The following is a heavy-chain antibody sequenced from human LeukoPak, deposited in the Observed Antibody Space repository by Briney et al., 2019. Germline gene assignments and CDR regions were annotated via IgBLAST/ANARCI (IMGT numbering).Heavy chain of an antibody. CDR3: ATLEIGDYYFDY. Sequence: LETLSLTCTVSGGSISSRPYYWGWVRQPPRKGLEWIGSISYSGSIHYSPSLKSRVTISVDTSKNHFSLRLSSVTAAGTAVYYCATLEIGDYYFDYWGQGTLVTVSS. V-gene: IGHV4-39*01. J-gene: IGHJ4*02. D-gene: IGHD2-21*01. CDR1: GGSISSRPYY. CDR2: ISYSGSI.